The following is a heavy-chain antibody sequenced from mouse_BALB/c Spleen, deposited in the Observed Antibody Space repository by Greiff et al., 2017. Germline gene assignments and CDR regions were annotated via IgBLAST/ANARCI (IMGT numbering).Heavy chain of an antibody. CDR1: GYTFTSYW. Sequence: QVQLQQSGAELAKPGASVKMSCKASGYTFTSYWMHWVKQRPGQGLEWIGYINPSTGYTEYNQKFKDKATLTADKSSSTAYMQLSSLTSEDSAVYYCASMITNYWGQGTTLTVSS. J-gene: IGHJ2*01. CDR2: INPSTGYT. CDR3: ASMITNY. D-gene: IGHD2-4*01. V-gene: IGHV1-7*01.